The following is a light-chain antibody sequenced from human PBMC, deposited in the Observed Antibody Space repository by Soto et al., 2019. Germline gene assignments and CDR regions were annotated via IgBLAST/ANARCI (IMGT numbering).Light chain of an antibody. V-gene: IGLV8-61*01. J-gene: IGLJ3*02. Sequence: QTVVTQEQSCSVSPGGTVTLTCGLSSGSVSTSYYPSWYQQTPGQAPRALIYTTNTRSSGVPDRFSGSILGNKAALTITGAQADDESDYYCVLYMGSGIWVFGGGTKLTVL. CDR2: TTN. CDR3: VLYMGSGIWV. CDR1: SGSVSTSYY.